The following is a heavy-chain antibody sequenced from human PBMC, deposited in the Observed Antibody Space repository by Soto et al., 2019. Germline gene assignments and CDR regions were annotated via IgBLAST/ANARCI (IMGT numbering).Heavy chain of an antibody. Sequence: SSETLSLTCTVSGGSISSYYWSWIRQPAGKGLEWIGRIYTSGSTNYNPSLTCRVTMSVDTSKNHFSLKLRSVTAADTAVYYFARDLSIALADQNWFDPWGQGTLVTVSS. J-gene: IGHJ5*02. D-gene: IGHD6-19*01. CDR3: ARDLSIALADQNWFDP. CDR2: IYTSGST. CDR1: GGSISSYY. V-gene: IGHV4-4*07.